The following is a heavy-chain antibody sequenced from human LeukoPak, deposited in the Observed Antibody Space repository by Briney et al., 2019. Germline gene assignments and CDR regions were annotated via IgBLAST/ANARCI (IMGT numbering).Heavy chain of an antibody. CDR1: GYTFSDYY. CDR2: INPNSGGA. CDR3: ARDLSTSSNWELDY. D-gene: IGHD1-1*01. V-gene: IGHV1-2*02. J-gene: IGHJ4*02. Sequence: ASVKVSCKASGYTFSDYYTHWVRQAPGQGLEWMGWINPNSGGARYAQQFQGRVTMTRDTSIGTVYMELSTLRSDDTAVYYCARDLSTSSNWELDYWGQGTLVTVSS.